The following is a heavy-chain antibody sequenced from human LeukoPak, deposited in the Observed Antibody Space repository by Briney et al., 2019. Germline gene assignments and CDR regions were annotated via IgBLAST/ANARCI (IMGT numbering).Heavy chain of an antibody. V-gene: IGHV4-31*03. CDR1: GGFINTGGYY. Sequence: SQTLSLTCTVSGGFINTGGYYWSWIRQHPGKGLEWIGYIYYSGSTYYSPSLESRLTISVDTSQNHFSLKLSSVTAADTAIYYCARGGSGSYGVYYYMDVWGKGTTVTVSS. D-gene: IGHD3-10*01. CDR3: ARGGSGSYGVYYYMDV. CDR2: IYYSGST. J-gene: IGHJ6*03.